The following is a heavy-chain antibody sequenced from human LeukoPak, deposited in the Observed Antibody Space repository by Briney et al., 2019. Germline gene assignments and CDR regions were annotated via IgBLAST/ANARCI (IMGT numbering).Heavy chain of an antibody. CDR1: GGSVSSGTYY. J-gene: IGHJ3*02. CDR2: IYYSGST. D-gene: IGHD5-18*01. V-gene: IGHV4-61*01. Sequence: PSETLSLTCTVSGGSVSSGTYYWSWIRQPPGKGLEWIGYIYYSGSTNYNPSLKSRVTISVDTSKNQFSLKLSSVTAADTAVYYCARACRDTAMEYDAFDIWGQGTMVTVSS. CDR3: ARACRDTAMEYDAFDI.